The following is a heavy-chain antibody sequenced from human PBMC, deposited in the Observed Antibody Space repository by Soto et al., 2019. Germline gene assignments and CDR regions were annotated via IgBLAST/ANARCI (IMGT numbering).Heavy chain of an antibody. D-gene: IGHD3-22*01. CDR2: IIPIFGTA. V-gene: IGHV1-69*13. J-gene: IGHJ6*02. CDR1: GGTFSSYA. CDR3: ARDFRTYDSSGYYYYYYGMDV. Sequence: SVKVSCKASGGTFSSYAISWVRQAPGQGLEWMGGIIPIFGTANYAQKFQGRVTITADESTSTAYMELSSLRSDDTAVYYCARDFRTYDSSGYYYYYYGMDVWG.